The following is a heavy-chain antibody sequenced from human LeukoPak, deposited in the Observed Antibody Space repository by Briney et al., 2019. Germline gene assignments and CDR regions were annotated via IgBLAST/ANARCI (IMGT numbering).Heavy chain of an antibody. CDR2: ISGSSGST. V-gene: IGHV3-23*01. CDR1: GFTFSSYG. CDR3: ARGIDY. Sequence: GGTLRLSCAASGFTFSSYGMSWVRQAPGKGLEWVSGISGSSGSTYYADSVKGRFTISRDNSKNTLYLQMNSLRVEDTAVYYCARGIDYWGRGTLVTVSS. J-gene: IGHJ4*02.